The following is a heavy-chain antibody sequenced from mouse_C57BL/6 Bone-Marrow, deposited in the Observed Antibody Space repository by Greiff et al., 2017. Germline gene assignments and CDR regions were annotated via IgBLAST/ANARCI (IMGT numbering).Heavy chain of an antibody. CDR2: IYPRSGNT. Sequence: ESGAELARPGASVKLSCKASGYTFTSYGISWVKQRTGQGLEWIGEIYPRSGNTYYNEKFKGKATLTADKSSSTAYMELRSLTSEDSAVYFCARYLITTVVARSFGYWGQGTTLTVSS. J-gene: IGHJ2*01. CDR1: GYTFTSYG. D-gene: IGHD1-1*01. V-gene: IGHV1-81*01. CDR3: ARYLITTVVARSFGY.